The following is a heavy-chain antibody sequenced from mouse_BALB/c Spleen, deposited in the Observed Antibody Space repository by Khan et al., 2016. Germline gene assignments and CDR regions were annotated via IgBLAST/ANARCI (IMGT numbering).Heavy chain of an antibody. CDR1: GFYIKDTY. J-gene: IGHJ4*01. CDR3: ARGAGYEGMDS. Sequence: VQLQQSGAELVKPGASVKLSCTASGFYIKDTYMHWWKQRFEQGLEWMGRNNPANGNTKYDPKFQSKATITADTSSNTAFLQLSSLTSEDTAGYSCARGAGYEGMDSWGQQTSLAVSS. V-gene: IGHV14-3*02. CDR2: NNPANGNT. D-gene: IGHD2-14*01.